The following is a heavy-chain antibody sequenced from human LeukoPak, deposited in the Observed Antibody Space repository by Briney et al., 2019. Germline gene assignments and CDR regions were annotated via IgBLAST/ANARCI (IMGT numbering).Heavy chain of an antibody. D-gene: IGHD6-19*01. V-gene: IGHV6-1*01. CDR2: TYYRSKRYN. CDR3: AGGVAVAGTRIDY. CDR1: GDSVSSNSAA. Sequence: SQTLSLTCAMSGDSVSSNSAAWDWIRQSPSRGLEWLGSTYYRSKRYNDYAVSVKSRITINPDTSKNQFSLQLNSVTPEDTAVYYCAGGVAVAGTRIDYWGQGTLVTVSS. J-gene: IGHJ4*02.